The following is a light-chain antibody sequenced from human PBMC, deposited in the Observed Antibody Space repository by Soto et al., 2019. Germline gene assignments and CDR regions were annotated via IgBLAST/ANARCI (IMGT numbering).Light chain of an antibody. CDR3: QQRSNWPIT. J-gene: IGKJ5*01. Sequence: EIVSTQSPATLSLSPGERATLSCRASQSVSTYLAWYQQRPGQAPGLLIYDAFTRATGIPARFSGSGSGTDFTLTIDSLEPEDFAIYYCQQRSNWPITFGQGTRLEIK. V-gene: IGKV3-11*01. CDR1: QSVSTY. CDR2: DAF.